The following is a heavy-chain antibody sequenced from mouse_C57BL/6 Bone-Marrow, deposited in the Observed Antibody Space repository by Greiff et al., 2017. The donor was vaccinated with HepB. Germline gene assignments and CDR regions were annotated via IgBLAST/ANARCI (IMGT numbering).Heavy chain of an antibody. CDR2: ISYDGSN. CDR1: GYSITSGYY. CDR3: ANLNYYGSSYWYFDV. J-gene: IGHJ1*03. D-gene: IGHD1-1*01. Sequence: EVQRVESGPGLVKPSQSLSLTCSVTGYSITSGYYWNWIRQFPGNKLEWMGYISYDGSNNYNPSLKNRISITRDTSKNQFFLKLNSVTTEDTATYYCANLNYYGSSYWYFDVWGTGTTVTVSS. V-gene: IGHV3-6*01.